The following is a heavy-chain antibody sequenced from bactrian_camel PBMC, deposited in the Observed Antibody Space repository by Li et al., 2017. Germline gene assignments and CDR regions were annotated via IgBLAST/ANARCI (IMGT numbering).Heavy chain of an antibody. CDR2: LYGRRMQ. V-gene: IGHV3S67*01. CDR3: AAAVGVRCPLFEHWLGKRAYTPGGYFAN. CDR1: GFPFSANH. J-gene: IGHJ6*01. Sequence: VQLVESGGDSVQPGGSLRLSCVASGFPFSANHMSWVRQSPGKEREGVAALYGRRMQYYAASVKGRFTISKDNAHNTLYLHMDDLKPEDTAMYYCAAAVGVRCPLFEHWLGKRAYTPGGYFANWGQGTQVTVS. D-gene: IGHD1*01.